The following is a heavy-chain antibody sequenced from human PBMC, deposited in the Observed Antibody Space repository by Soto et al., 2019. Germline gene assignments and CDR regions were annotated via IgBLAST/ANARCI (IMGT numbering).Heavy chain of an antibody. CDR1: GFSLSTSGMC. Sequence: SGPTLVNPTQTLTLTCTFSGFSLSTSGMCVTWIRQPPGKALEWLALIDWDDDTYYSTSLKTRLTISKDTSTNQVVLTVTNMDPVDTATYYCARIPNYYGSGRNYYYGMDVWGQGTTVPVSS. V-gene: IGHV2-70*01. CDR3: ARIPNYYGSGRNYYYGMDV. D-gene: IGHD3-10*01. CDR2: IDWDDDT. J-gene: IGHJ6*02.